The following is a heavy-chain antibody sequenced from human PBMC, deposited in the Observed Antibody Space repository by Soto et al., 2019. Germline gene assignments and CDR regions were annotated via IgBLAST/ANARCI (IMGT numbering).Heavy chain of an antibody. V-gene: IGHV3-74*01. J-gene: IGHJ4*02. CDR3: ARVAVGAYYFDS. CDR2: INSDGRTT. D-gene: IGHD1-26*01. Sequence: GGSLRLSRAGSGFTFSNYWMHWVRQAPGKGLEWVSRINSDGRTTSYADSVKGRFTIARDNAKDTMYLEMNSLRAEDTAVYYCARVAVGAYYFDSWGQGTLVTVSS. CDR1: GFTFSNYW.